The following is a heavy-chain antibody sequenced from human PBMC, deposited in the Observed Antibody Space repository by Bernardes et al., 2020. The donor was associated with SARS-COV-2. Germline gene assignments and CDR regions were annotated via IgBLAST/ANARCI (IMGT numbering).Heavy chain of an antibody. CDR1: GYTFTGDY. J-gene: IGHJ6*02. CDR2: INPNSGGT. D-gene: IGHD3-22*01. V-gene: IGHV1-2*02. CDR3: AIPPTNYDGYGMDV. Sequence: ASVKVSCKASGYTFTGDYMHWVRQAPGQGLEWMGWINPNSGGTNYAQKFQGRVTMTRDTSISTAYMELSRLRSDDTAVYYCAIPPTNYDGYGMDVWGQGTTVTVSS.